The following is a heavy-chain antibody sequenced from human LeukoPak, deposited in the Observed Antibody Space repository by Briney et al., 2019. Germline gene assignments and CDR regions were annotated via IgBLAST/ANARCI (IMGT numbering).Heavy chain of an antibody. Sequence: SGTLSLTCPVSGGSISSSSYYWGWIRQPPGKGLEWIGSIYYSGSTYYNPSLKSRVTISVDTSKNQFSLKLSSVTAADTAVYYCARETMVRGVMRTYWGQGTLVTVSS. V-gene: IGHV4-39*07. CDR3: ARETMVRGVMRTY. D-gene: IGHD3-10*01. CDR2: IYYSGST. CDR1: GGSISSSSYY. J-gene: IGHJ4*02.